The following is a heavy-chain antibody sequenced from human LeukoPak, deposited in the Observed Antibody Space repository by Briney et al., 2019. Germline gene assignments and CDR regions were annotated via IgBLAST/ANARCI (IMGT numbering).Heavy chain of an antibody. D-gene: IGHD3-22*01. J-gene: IGHJ4*02. CDR1: GGSISSSSYY. Sequence: SETLSLTCTVSGGSISSSSYYWGWIRQPPGKGLEWLGCIDYSGSNYYNPSLKSRVTISVDTSKNQFSLKLSSVTAADTAVYYCARRSSGYLRILDYWGQGTLVTVSS. CDR2: IDYSGSN. V-gene: IGHV4-39*01. CDR3: ARRSSGYLRILDY.